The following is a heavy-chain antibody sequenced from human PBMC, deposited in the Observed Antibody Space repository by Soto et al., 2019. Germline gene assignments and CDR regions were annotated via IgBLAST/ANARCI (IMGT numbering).Heavy chain of an antibody. CDR2: IDPSDSYT. CDR1: GYSFTSYW. V-gene: IGHV5-10-1*01. D-gene: IGHD1-26*01. J-gene: IGHJ6*02. Sequence: GESLKISCKGSGYSFTSYWISWVRQMPGKGLEWMGRIDPSDSYTNYSPSFQGHVTISADKSISTAYLQWSSLKASDTAMYYCARVGGVGATSYHYYYGMDVWGQGTTVTVSS. CDR3: ARVGGVGATSYHYYYGMDV.